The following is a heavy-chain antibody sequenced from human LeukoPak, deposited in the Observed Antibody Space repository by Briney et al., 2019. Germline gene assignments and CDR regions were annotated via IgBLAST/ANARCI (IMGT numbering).Heavy chain of an antibody. CDR2: ISSDGSIK. CDR1: KFAFSHYG. Sequence: GGSLRLSCTASKFAFSHYGMQWVRQAPGKGLEWVAVISSDGSIKVYADSVKGRFTLSRDNSINTVDLQMNSLRAEDTAVYYCVKEYHSRGFGAYFDYWGQGTLVTVSS. D-gene: IGHD3-3*01. CDR3: VKEYHSRGFGAYFDY. V-gene: IGHV3-30*18. J-gene: IGHJ4*02.